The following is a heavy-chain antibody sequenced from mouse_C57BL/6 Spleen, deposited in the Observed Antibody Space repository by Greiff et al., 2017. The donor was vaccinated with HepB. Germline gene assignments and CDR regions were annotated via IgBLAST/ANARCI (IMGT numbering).Heavy chain of an antibody. V-gene: IGHV1-26*01. D-gene: IGHD2-5*01. CDR2: INPNNGGT. Sequence: EVQLQQSGPELVKPGASVKISCKASGYTFTDYYMNWVKQSHGKSLEWIGDINPNNGGTSYNQKFKGKATLTVDKSSSTAYMELRSLTSEDSAVYYCARSGYSNPVFDYWGQGTTLTVSS. CDR3: ARSGYSNPVFDY. J-gene: IGHJ2*01. CDR1: GYTFTDYY.